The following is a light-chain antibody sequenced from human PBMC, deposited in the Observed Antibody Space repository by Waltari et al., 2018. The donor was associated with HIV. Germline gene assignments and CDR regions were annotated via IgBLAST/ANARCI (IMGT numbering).Light chain of an antibody. CDR1: QSVSNN. CDR2: DAS. Sequence: DIQMTQSPASLSASVGDRVTITCRASQSVSNNLNWYQQKPGKAPNLLIYDASSLQSGVPSRFSGSGSGTDFTLTISSLQSEDFAVYYCQQYNNWPGRTFGQGTKVEIK. J-gene: IGKJ1*01. CDR3: QQYNNWPGRT. V-gene: IGKV1-39*01.